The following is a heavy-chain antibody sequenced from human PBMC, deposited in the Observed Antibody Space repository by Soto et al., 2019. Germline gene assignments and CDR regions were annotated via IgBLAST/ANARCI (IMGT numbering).Heavy chain of an antibody. CDR1: GYTFTGYY. CDR3: ARARPHGGRLVLGYYYYGMDV. CDR2: INPNSGGT. D-gene: IGHD6-19*01. V-gene: IGHV1-2*02. Sequence: ASVKVSCKASGYTFTGYYMHWVRQAPGQGLEWMGWINPNSGGTNYAQKFQGRVTMTRDTSISTAYMELSRLRSDDTAVYYCARARPHGGRLVLGYYYYGMDVWGQGTTVTVSS. J-gene: IGHJ6*02.